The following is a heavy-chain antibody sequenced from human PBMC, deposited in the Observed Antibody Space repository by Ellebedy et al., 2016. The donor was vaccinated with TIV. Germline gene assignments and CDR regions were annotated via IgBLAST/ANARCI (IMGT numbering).Heavy chain of an antibody. V-gene: IGHV4-31*03. CDR3: ARRDYYDSSGYVDY. J-gene: IGHJ4*02. CDR1: GGSISSGGYY. Sequence: MPSETLSLTCTVSGGSISSGGYYWSWIRQHPGKGLEWIGYIYYSGSTYYNPSLKSRVTISVDTSKNQFSLKLSSVTAADTAVYYCARRDYYDSSGYVDYWGQGTLVTVSS. D-gene: IGHD3-22*01. CDR2: IYYSGST.